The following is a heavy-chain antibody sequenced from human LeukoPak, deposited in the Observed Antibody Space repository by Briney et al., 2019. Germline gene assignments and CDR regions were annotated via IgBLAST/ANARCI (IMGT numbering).Heavy chain of an antibody. D-gene: IGHD3-10*01. V-gene: IGHV4-39*01. J-gene: IGHJ3*02. CDR1: DGPISSSSYY. Sequence: SETLSLTCTVSDGPISSSSYYWGWIRQPPGKGLEWIGSIYYSGSTYYNPSLKSRITISVDTSKNQFSLKLSSVTAADTAVYYCARRTYSGAFDIWGQGTMVTISS. CDR3: ARRTYSGAFDI. CDR2: IYYSGST.